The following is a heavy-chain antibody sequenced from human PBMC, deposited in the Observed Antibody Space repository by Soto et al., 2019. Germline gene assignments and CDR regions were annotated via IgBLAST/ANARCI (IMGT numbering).Heavy chain of an antibody. CDR2: IWYDGSNK. D-gene: IGHD3-3*01. J-gene: IGHJ6*02. V-gene: IGHV3-33*01. CDR1: GFTFSSYG. Sequence: PGGSLRLSCAASGFTFSSYGMHWVRQAPGKGLEWVAVIWYDGSNKYYADSVKGRFTISRDNSKSTLYLQMNSLRAEDTAVYYCARASGYYGMDVWGQGTTVTVSS. CDR3: ARASGYYGMDV.